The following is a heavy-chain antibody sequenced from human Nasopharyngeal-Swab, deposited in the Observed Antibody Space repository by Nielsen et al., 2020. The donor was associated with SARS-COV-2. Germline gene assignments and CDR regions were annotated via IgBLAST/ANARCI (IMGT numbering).Heavy chain of an antibody. D-gene: IGHD5-12*01. Sequence: GESLKISCAASGFTFSSYSMNWVRQAPGKGLEWVSSISSSSSYIHYADSVKGRFTISRDNAKNSLYLQMNSLRAEDTAVYYCASLGATEPTSYYYYGMDVWGQGTTVTVSS. V-gene: IGHV3-21*01. CDR2: ISSSSSYI. CDR3: ASLGATEPTSYYYYGMDV. CDR1: GFTFSSYS. J-gene: IGHJ6*02.